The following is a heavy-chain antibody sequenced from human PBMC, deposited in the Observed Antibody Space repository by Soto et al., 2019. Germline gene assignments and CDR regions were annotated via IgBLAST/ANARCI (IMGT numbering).Heavy chain of an antibody. Sequence: GASVKVSCKASGYTFTSYAMHWVRQAPGQRLEWMGWINAGNGNTKYPQKFQGRVTITRDTSASTAYMELSSLRSEDTAVYYCASERGTTYYYGSGSYQYDYWGQGTLVTVSS. V-gene: IGHV1-3*01. CDR1: GYTFTSYA. J-gene: IGHJ4*02. D-gene: IGHD3-10*01. CDR3: ASERGTTYYYGSGSYQYDY. CDR2: INAGNGNT.